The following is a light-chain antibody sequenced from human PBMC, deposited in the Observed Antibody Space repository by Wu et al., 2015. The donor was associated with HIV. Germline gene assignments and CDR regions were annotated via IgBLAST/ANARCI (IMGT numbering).Light chain of an antibody. V-gene: IGKV1-27*01. CDR3: QNYNSALFT. CDR2: AAS. Sequence: DIQMTQSPSSLSASVGGRVTVTCRANHDISNFLAWYQQKPGKVPKLLIYAASILQSGVPSRFSGSGSGTDFTLTISSLQPEDVATYYCQNYNSALFTFGPGTKVDIK. CDR1: HDISNF. J-gene: IGKJ3*01.